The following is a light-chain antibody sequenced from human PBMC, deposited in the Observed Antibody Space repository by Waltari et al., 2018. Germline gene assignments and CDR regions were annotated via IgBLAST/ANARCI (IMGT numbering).Light chain of an antibody. Sequence: QTVLTQEPSLSVSPGGTVTLTCALSSGSVSSTSYATWYQQTPGQAPRPAVYKGNGRSSGVPDRFSGSSLGNKAALTITGAQADDESDYYCSMYMGSGIWVFGGGTKLTVL. CDR2: KGN. CDR3: SMYMGSGIWV. CDR1: SGSVSSTSY. V-gene: IGLV8-61*01. J-gene: IGLJ3*02.